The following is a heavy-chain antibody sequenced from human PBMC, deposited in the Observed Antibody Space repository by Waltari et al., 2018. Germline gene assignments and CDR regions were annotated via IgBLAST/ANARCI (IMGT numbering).Heavy chain of an antibody. D-gene: IGHD1-20*01. CDR3: ARAINGNSRDTLNYQYGLDL. CDR2: SAYDGRLT. J-gene: IGHJ6*02. CDR1: GFLLNDQA. Sequence: VQVVESGGGVVRPGESLRLSCVGSGFLLNDQALHWVRQAPGKGLEWVALSAYDGRLTDYADSVKGRFTVSRDNPKSTLFLQMWDLKVEDTATYFCARAINGNSRDTLNYQYGLDLWGQGTAVTIS. V-gene: IGHV3-30*04.